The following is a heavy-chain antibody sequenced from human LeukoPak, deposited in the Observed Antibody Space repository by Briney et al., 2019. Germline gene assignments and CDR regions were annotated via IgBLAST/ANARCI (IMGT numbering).Heavy chain of an antibody. D-gene: IGHD2-15*01. CDR2: IHHSGGT. CDR3: ARHNGWAFDI. V-gene: IGHV4-34*01. Sequence: PSETLSLTCAVYGGSFSGRWSWIRQPPGKGLEWIGEIHHSGGTNYKPSLRSLDTISVATSKRHLSLKMTSVTAADADIYYCARHNGWAFDIWGQGTVVTVSS. CDR1: GGSFSGR. J-gene: IGHJ3*02.